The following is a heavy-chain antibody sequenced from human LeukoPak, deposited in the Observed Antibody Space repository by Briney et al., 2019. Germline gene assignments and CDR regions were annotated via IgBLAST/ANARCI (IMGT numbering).Heavy chain of an antibody. D-gene: IGHD3-22*01. J-gene: IGHJ4*02. V-gene: IGHV4-59*12. CDR3: ATRTHYYDSSGYEDYFDY. Sequence: PSETLSLTCTVSGGSISSYYWSWIRQPPGKGLEWIGYIYYSGSTNYNPSLKSRVTMSVDTSKNQFSLKLSSVTAADTAVYYCATRTHYYDSSGYEDYFDYWGQGTLVTVSS. CDR2: IYYSGST. CDR1: GGSISSYY.